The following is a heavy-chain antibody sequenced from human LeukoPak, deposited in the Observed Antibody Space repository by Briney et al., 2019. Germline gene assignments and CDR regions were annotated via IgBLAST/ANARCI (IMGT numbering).Heavy chain of an antibody. Sequence: GGSLRLSCAASGFVVSSNYMNWVRQAPGKGLEWVSYISGSSSAIYYADSVKGRFTISRDNAKNSLYLQMSSLRAEDTAVYYCARDPDYWGQGTLVTVSS. J-gene: IGHJ4*02. CDR1: GFVVSSNY. CDR2: ISGSSSAI. CDR3: ARDPDY. V-gene: IGHV3-48*01.